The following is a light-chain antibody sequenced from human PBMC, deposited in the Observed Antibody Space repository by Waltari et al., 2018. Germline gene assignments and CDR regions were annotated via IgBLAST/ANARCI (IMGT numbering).Light chain of an antibody. V-gene: IGLV2-14*03. CDR3: SSYTSTNTII. CDR1: GSDIGYYNF. J-gene: IGLJ2*01. Sequence: QSALAQSASVSGSPGQSITISCTGTGSDIGYYNFVSWYQQHPGKAPKLLIFDVSRWSSGVSHRCSGSKSGNTASLTISGRQAEDEADYYCSSYTSTNTIIFGGGTKVTVL. CDR2: DVS.